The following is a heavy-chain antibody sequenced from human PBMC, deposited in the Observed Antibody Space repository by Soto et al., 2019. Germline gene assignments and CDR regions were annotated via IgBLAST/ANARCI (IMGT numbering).Heavy chain of an antibody. D-gene: IGHD2-15*01. CDR3: ARDATDYCSGGSCYTYYFDY. CDR1: GFTFSSYS. CDR2: ISSSSSTI. Sequence: GGSLRLSCAASGFTFSSYSMNWVRQAPGKGLEWVSYISSSSSTIYYADSVKGRFTISRDNAKNSLYLQMNSLRAEDTAVYYCARDATDYCSGGSCYTYYFDYWGQGTLVTVSS. J-gene: IGHJ4*02. V-gene: IGHV3-48*01.